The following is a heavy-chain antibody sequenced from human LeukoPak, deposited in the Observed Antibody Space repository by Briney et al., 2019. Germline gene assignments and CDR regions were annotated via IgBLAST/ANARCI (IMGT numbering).Heavy chain of an antibody. CDR1: GYTFTGYY. V-gene: IGHV1-2*02. J-gene: IGHJ5*02. CDR3: ARGRLAAAVYWFDP. Sequence: ASVKVFCKASGYTFTGYYMHWVRQAPGQGLEWMGWINPNSGGTNCAQKFQGRVTMTRDTSISTAYMELSRLRSDDTAVYYCARGRLAAAVYWFDPWGQGTLVTVSS. CDR2: INPNSGGT. D-gene: IGHD6-13*01.